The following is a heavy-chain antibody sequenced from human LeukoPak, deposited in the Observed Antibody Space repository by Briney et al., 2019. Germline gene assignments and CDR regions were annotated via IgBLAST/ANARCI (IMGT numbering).Heavy chain of an antibody. V-gene: IGHV4-4*02. J-gene: IGHJ3*02. CDR2: IYYSGSI. CDR3: ATGHDAFDI. Sequence: PSETLSLTCAVSGGSISSSNWWSWVRQPPGKGLEWIGYIYYSGSINYNPSLKSRVTISVDTSKNQFSLKLSSVTAADTAVYYCATGHDAFDIWGQGTMVTVSS. CDR1: GGSISSSNW.